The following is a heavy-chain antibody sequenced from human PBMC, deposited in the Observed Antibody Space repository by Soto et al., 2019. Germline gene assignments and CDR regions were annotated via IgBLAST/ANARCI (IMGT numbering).Heavy chain of an antibody. V-gene: IGHV3-23*01. J-gene: IGHJ5*02. D-gene: IGHD3-10*01. Sequence: VQLLQSGGGLVQPGGSLTLSCAASGFTFGTTDMSWVRQAPGEGLEWVSTIDGNGGITNYADSVKGRFTISRDKSRNTVYLQINSLRVYDSALYYCVKNSGWFNTWGQGALVTVSS. CDR2: IDGNGGIT. CDR3: VKNSGWFNT. CDR1: GFTFGTTD.